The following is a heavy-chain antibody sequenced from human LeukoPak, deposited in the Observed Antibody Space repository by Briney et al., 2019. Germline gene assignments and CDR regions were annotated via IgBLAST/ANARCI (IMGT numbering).Heavy chain of an antibody. V-gene: IGHV3-21*01. J-gene: IGHJ4*02. Sequence: PGGSLRLSCAASGFTFSSYSMIWVRQAPGKGLEWVSSISSSSSYIYYADSVKGRFTISRDNAKNSLYLQMNSLRAEDTAVYYCARGIADYFDYWGQGTLVTVSS. CDR3: ARGIADYFDY. D-gene: IGHD6-13*01. CDR2: ISSSSSYI. CDR1: GFTFSSYS.